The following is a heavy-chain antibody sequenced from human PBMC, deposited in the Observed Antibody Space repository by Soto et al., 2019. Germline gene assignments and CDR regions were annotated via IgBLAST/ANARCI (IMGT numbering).Heavy chain of an antibody. CDR1: GGSFSGYY. CDR3: ARDLNDYGDYVRVGY. Sequence: SETLSLTCAVYGGSFSGYYWSWIRQPPGKGLEWIGEINHSGSTNYNPSLKSRVTISVDTSKNQFSLKLSSVTAADTAVYYCARDLNDYGDYVRVGYWGQGTLVTVSS. J-gene: IGHJ4*02. CDR2: INHSGST. D-gene: IGHD4-17*01. V-gene: IGHV4-34*01.